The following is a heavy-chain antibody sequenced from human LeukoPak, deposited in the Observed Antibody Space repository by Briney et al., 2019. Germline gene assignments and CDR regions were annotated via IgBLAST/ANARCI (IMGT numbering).Heavy chain of an antibody. Sequence: GGSLRLSCAASGFTFSDSWMSWVRQAPGKGLEWVANMNQDGSEKDYVDSVKGRFTISRDNARNSLYLQMNSLRAEDTALYYCAKDIGGYYYYMDVWGKGTTVTVSS. CDR1: GFTFSDSW. CDR2: MNQDGSEK. V-gene: IGHV3-7*03. J-gene: IGHJ6*03. CDR3: AKDIGGYYYYMDV. D-gene: IGHD1-26*01.